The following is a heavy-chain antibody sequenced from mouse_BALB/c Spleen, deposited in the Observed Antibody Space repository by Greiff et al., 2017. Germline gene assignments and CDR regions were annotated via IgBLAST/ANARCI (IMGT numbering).Heavy chain of an antibody. CDR3: TREYD. Sequence: EVQLQQSGGGLVQPGGSMKLSCVASGFTFSNYWMNWVRQSPEKGLEWVAEIRLKSNNYATHYAESVKGRFTISRDDSKSSVYLQMNNLRAEDTGIYYCTREYDWGQGTTLTVAS. J-gene: IGHJ2*01. V-gene: IGHV6-6*02. D-gene: IGHD5-1*01. CDR2: IRLKSNNYAT. CDR1: GFTFSNYW.